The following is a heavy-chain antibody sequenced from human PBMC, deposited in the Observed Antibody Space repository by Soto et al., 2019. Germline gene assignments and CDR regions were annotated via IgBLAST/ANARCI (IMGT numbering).Heavy chain of an antibody. V-gene: IGHV3-33*01. Sequence: GGSLRLSCEASGFIFSSYGMHWVRQAPGKGLEWVAVIWYDGSYKNYVDSVKGRFTITRDNSKNTLYLQMNSLRAEDKAVYYCESSISWGQGTLVTVSS. J-gene: IGHJ5*02. CDR2: IWYDGSYK. CDR1: GFIFSSYG. CDR3: ESSIS.